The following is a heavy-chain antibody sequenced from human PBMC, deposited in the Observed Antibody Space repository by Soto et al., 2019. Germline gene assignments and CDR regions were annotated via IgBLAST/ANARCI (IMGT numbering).Heavy chain of an antibody. CDR3: AKGATMIVVVTDAFDI. V-gene: IGHV3-23*01. D-gene: IGHD3-22*01. J-gene: IGHJ3*02. CDR2: ISGSGGST. Sequence: GGSLRLSCATSGFTFSSYAMSWVRQAPGKGLEWVSAISGSGGSTYYADSVKGRFTISRDNSKNTLYLQMNSLRAEDTAVYYCAKGATMIVVVTDAFDIWGQGTMVTVSS. CDR1: GFTFSSYA.